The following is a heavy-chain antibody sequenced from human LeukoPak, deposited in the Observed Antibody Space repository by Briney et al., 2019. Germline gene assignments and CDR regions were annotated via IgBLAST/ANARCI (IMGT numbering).Heavy chain of an antibody. V-gene: IGHV3-48*01. Sequence: PGGSLRLSCAASGFTFSSYTMDWVRQAPGKGLEWVAYISTSSRTIYYADSVKGRFTISRDEAKNSLSLHMDSLRAEDTAVYYCARGRRDYSNYEGTLEYWGQGTLVTVSS. J-gene: IGHJ4*02. CDR3: ARGRRDYSNYEGTLEY. CDR2: ISTSSRTI. CDR1: GFTFSSYT. D-gene: IGHD4-11*01.